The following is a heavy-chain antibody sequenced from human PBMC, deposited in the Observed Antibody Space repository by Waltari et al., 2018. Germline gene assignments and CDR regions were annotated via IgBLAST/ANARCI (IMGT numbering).Heavy chain of an antibody. CDR3: ARVSKGIHFDY. V-gene: IGHV3-21*01. CDR2: ISSRSSYI. Sequence: EVQLVESGGGLVKPGGSLRLSCAASGFTFSSYSMNWVRQAPGKGLEWVSSISSRSSYIYYADSVKGRFTISRDNAKNSLYLQMNSLRAEDTAIYYCARVSKGIHFDYWGQGTTVIVS. J-gene: IGHJ4*02. CDR1: GFTFSSYS.